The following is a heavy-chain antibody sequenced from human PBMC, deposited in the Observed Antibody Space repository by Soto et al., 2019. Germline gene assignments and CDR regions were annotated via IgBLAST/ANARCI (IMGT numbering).Heavy chain of an antibody. D-gene: IGHD1-26*01. CDR1: GFTVSSNY. CDR2: IYSGGST. Sequence: PGGSLRLSCAASGFTVSSNYMSRVRQAPGEGLEWVSVIYSGGSTYYADSVKGRFTISRDNSKNTLYLQMNSLRAEDTAVYYCAKGNRPLYRELPGMEFWGKGHRGTV. J-gene: IGHJ6*04. V-gene: IGHV3-53*05. CDR3: AKGNRPLYRELPGMEF.